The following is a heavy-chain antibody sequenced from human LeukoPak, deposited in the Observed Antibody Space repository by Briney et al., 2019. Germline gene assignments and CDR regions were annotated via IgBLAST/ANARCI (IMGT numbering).Heavy chain of an antibody. V-gene: IGHV3-73*01. D-gene: IGHD6-13*01. CDR2: IRSKANSYAT. CDR3: TIAAAGLNWFDP. J-gene: IGHJ5*02. Sequence: GRSLRLSCAASGFTFSSYGMHWVRQASGKGLEWVGRIRSKANSYATAYAASVKGRFTISRDDSKNTAYLQMNSLKTEDTAVYYCTIAAAGLNWFDPWGQGTLVTVSS. CDR1: GFTFSSYG.